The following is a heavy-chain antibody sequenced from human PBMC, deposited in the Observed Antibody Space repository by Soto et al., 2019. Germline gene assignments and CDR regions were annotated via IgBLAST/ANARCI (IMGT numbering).Heavy chain of an antibody. CDR1: GFTFDDYA. J-gene: IGHJ3*02. CDR3: AKDRLAQVIPYSFDI. V-gene: IGHV3-9*01. CDR2: ISWNSGSI. D-gene: IGHD3-16*02. Sequence: EVQLVESGGGLVQPGRSLRLSCAASGFTFDDYAMHWVRQAPGKGLEWVSGISWNSGSIGYADSVKGRFTISRDNAKNSLYLQMNSLRAEDTALHFCAKDRLAQVIPYSFDIWGQGTMVTVSS.